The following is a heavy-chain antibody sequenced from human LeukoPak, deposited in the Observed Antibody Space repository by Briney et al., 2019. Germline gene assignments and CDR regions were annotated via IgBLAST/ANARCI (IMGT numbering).Heavy chain of an antibody. CDR1: GFTFSTYA. J-gene: IGHJ6*03. V-gene: IGHV3-21*01. Sequence: PGGSLRLSCATSGFTFSTYAMNWVRQAPGKGLAWVSSISSSGDFIYYADSLKGRFTISRDNAKNSLYLQIDSLRAEDTAVYYCATIRGVIGYMDVWGKGTTVTVSS. D-gene: IGHD3-3*01. CDR3: ATIRGVIGYMDV. CDR2: ISSSGDFI.